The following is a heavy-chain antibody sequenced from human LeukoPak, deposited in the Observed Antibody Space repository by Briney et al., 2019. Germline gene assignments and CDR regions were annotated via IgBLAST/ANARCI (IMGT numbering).Heavy chain of an antibody. D-gene: IGHD3-16*02. Sequence: GGSLRLSCAASGFTFSSYAMSWVRQAPGKGLEWVSAISGSGGSTYYADSVKGRFTISRDNSKNTLYLQMNSLRAEDTAVYYCAKYLMITFGGVIVPHYYYYYGMDVWGQGTTVTVSS. V-gene: IGHV3-23*01. CDR1: GFTFSSYA. CDR2: ISGSGGST. CDR3: AKYLMITFGGVIVPHYYYYYGMDV. J-gene: IGHJ6*02.